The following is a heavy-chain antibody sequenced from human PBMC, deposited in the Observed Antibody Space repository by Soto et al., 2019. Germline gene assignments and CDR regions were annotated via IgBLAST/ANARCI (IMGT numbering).Heavy chain of an antibody. Sequence: ASVKVSCKASGYTFTSYAMHWVRQAPGQRLEWMGWINAGNGNTKYSQKFQGRVTITRDTSASTAYMELSSLRSEDTAVYYCARDLGGTTRGVKNNWFDPWGQGTLVTVSS. CDR3: ARDLGGTTRGVKNNWFDP. D-gene: IGHD1-7*01. V-gene: IGHV1-3*01. CDR2: INAGNGNT. J-gene: IGHJ5*02. CDR1: GYTFTSYA.